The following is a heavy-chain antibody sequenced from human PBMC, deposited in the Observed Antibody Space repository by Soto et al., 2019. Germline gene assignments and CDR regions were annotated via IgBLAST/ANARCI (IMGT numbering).Heavy chain of an antibody. CDR1: GGSFSGYY. Sequence: QVQLQQWGAGLLKPSETLSLTCAVYGGSFSGYYWSWIRQPPGKGLEWIGEINHSGSTNYNPSLQSRVTISVDTSKNQFSLKLSSVTAADTAVYYCAGSYNWNDRGFDYWGQGTLVTVSS. CDR2: INHSGST. CDR3: AGSYNWNDRGFDY. V-gene: IGHV4-34*01. J-gene: IGHJ4*02. D-gene: IGHD1-1*01.